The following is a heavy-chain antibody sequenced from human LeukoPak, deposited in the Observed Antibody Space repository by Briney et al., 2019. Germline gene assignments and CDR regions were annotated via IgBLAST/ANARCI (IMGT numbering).Heavy chain of an antibody. Sequence: GGSLRLSCAASGFTFSSCSMNWVRQAPGKGLEWVSSISSSSSYIYYADSVKGRFTISRDNAKNSLYLQMNSLRAEDTAVYYCARSLDSSGYYYVGNYYFDYWGQGTLVTVSS. CDR1: GFTFSSCS. J-gene: IGHJ4*02. CDR2: ISSSSSYI. D-gene: IGHD3-22*01. CDR3: ARSLDSSGYYYVGNYYFDY. V-gene: IGHV3-21*01.